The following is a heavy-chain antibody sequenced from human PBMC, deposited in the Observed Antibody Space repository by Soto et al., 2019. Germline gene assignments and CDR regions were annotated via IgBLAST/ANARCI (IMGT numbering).Heavy chain of an antibody. CDR3: ARDPSAGDSAGY. V-gene: IGHV1-69*08. D-gene: IGHD2-21*01. CDR1: GGTFSSYT. J-gene: IGHJ4*02. CDR2: IIPILGIA. Sequence: QVQLVQSGAEVKKPGSSVKVSCKASGGTFSSYTISWVRQAPGQGLEWMGRIIPILGIANYAQKFQGRVTITADKTTSTAYMELSSLRSEDTAVYYCARDPSAGDSAGYWGQGTLVTVSS.